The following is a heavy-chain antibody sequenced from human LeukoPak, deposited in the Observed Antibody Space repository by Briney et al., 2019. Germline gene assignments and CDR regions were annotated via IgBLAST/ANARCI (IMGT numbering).Heavy chain of an antibody. CDR3: ARDSPYSDYLIGGAFNI. CDR1: GFTVSSNY. CDR2: IYSGGST. D-gene: IGHD4-11*01. V-gene: IGHV3-53*01. J-gene: IGHJ3*02. Sequence: GGSLRLSCAASGFTVSSNYMSWVRQAPGKGLEWVSVIYSGGSTYYADSVKGRFTISRDNSKNTLYLQMNSLGAEDTAVYYCARDSPYSDYLIGGAFNIWGQGTMVTVSS.